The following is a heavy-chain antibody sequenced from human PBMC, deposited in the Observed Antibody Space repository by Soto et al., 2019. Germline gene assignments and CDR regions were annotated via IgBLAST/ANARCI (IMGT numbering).Heavy chain of an antibody. J-gene: IGHJ6*02. V-gene: IGHV4-34*01. CDR1: GGSFSGYY. CDR2: INHSGST. CDR3: ARRGSSYYYYGMDV. D-gene: IGHD6-6*01. Sequence: QVQLQQWGAGLLKPSETLSLTCAVYGGSFSGYYWSWIRQPPGKGLEWIGEINHSGSTNYNPPLKSRVTIPVATSKNQFSLKLSSVTAADTAVYYCARRGSSYYYYGMDVWGQGTTVTVSS.